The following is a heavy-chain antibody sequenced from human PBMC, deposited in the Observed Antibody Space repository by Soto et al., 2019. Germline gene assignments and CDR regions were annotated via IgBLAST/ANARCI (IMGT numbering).Heavy chain of an antibody. CDR3: ARGAKWLDL. CDR2: LKYDITEI. V-gene: IGHV3-7*01. J-gene: IGHJ5*02. CDR1: GFSFSTYW. Sequence: EVQLVESGGGLVQPGGSLRLSCTVSGFSFSTYWITWVRQAPGKGLEWVASLKYDITEIYYVDSVKGRFTISRDNAKNSAYLRMNTLRAEDTAVYYCARGAKWLDLWGQGTLVTVFS. D-gene: IGHD5-12*01.